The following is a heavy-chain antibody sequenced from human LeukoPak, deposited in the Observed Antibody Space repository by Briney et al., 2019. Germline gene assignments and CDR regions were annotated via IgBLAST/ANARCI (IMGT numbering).Heavy chain of an antibody. V-gene: IGHV4-59*01. CDR1: GGSISSYY. CDR3: AGVSHGYKYGDPPYFDY. D-gene: IGHD4-17*01. Sequence: PSETLSLTCTVSGGSISSYYWSWIRQPPGKGLEWIGYIYYSGSTNYNPSLKSRVTISVDTSKNQFSLKLSSVTAADTAVYYCAGVSHGYKYGDPPYFDYWGQGTLVTVSS. J-gene: IGHJ4*02. CDR2: IYYSGST.